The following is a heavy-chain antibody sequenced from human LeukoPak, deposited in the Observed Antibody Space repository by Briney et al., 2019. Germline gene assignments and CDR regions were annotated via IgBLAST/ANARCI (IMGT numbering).Heavy chain of an antibody. D-gene: IGHD3-16*01. CDR1: GGSISSGGYY. Sequence: SETLSLTCTVSGGSISSGGYYWSWIRQHPGKGLEWIGYIYYSGSTYYNPSLKSRVTISVDTSKNQFSLKLSSVTAADTAVYYCARVDGAAYAFDIWGQGTMVTVSS. J-gene: IGHJ3*02. CDR2: IYYSGST. V-gene: IGHV4-31*03. CDR3: ARVDGAAYAFDI.